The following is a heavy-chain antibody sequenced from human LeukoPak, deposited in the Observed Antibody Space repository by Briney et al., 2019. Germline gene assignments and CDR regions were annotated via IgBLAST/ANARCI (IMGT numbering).Heavy chain of an antibody. D-gene: IGHD1-26*01. CDR1: GGAISSSGSC. J-gene: IGHJ6*02. V-gene: IGHV4-39*07. CDR3: ASRVGATRYYYYGMDV. CDR2: ISYSGST. Sequence: PSETLSLTCTVSGGAISSSGSCWGWIRQPPGKGLEWIGIISYSGSTSYNPSLKSRVTISVDTSKNQFSLKLSTVTAADTAVYYCASRVGATRYYYYGMDVWGQGTTVTVSS.